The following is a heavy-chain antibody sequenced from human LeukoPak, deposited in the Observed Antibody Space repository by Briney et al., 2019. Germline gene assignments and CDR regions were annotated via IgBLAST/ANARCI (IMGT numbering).Heavy chain of an antibody. CDR1: GDSVSSNSAA. D-gene: IGHD6-19*01. CDR3: ARAGYSSGWVDAFDI. J-gene: IGHJ3*02. Sequence: SQTLSLTCALSGDSVSSNSAAWNWIRQSPSRGLEWLGRTYYRSKWYNDYAVSVKSRITINPDTSKNQFPLQLNSVTPEDTAVYYCARAGYSSGWVDAFDIWGQGTMVTVSS. CDR2: TYYRSKWYN. V-gene: IGHV6-1*01.